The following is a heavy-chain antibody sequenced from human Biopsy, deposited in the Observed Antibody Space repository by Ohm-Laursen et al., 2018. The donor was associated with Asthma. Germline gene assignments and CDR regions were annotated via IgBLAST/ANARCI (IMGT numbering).Heavy chain of an antibody. D-gene: IGHD6-19*01. Sequence: SETQSLTCSVYGRSISSFYWSGIRQSPEKGLEWMGDVYWTGSTNYNPSLKSRITMSVDTSKNRMFLELTSVTAADTAIYYCVRAVRNEQWLAPFDCWGQGKPVTVSS. J-gene: IGHJ4*02. CDR1: GRSISSFY. CDR3: VRAVRNEQWLAPFDC. CDR2: VYWTGST. V-gene: IGHV4-59*01.